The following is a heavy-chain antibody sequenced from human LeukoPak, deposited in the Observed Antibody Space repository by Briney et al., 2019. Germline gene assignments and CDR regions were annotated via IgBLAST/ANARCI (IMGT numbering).Heavy chain of an antibody. Sequence: SETLSLTRTVSGGSISSHYWSWIRQPAGKGLEWIGRIYTSGSTNYNPSLKSRVTISVDKTKNQFSLKLNSVTAADTAVYYCAREGGRVTTIFGYWFDPWGQGTLVTVSS. CDR1: GGSISSHY. D-gene: IGHD3-3*01. V-gene: IGHV4-4*07. CDR2: IYTSGST. J-gene: IGHJ5*02. CDR3: AREGGRVTTIFGYWFDP.